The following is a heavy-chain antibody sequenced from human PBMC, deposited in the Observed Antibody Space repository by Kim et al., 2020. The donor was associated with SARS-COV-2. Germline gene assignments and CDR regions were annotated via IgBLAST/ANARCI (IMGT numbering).Heavy chain of an antibody. CDR3: ARAFCSSPSCFLDY. Sequence: SETLSLTCTVSGGSISGGGYYWSWIRQHPGKGLEWIGYISYSENTYYNPSLKSRVSLSVDTSKNQFSLKVTSVTAADTAVYHCARAFCSSPSCFLDYWGQGILVTVSS. J-gene: IGHJ4*02. CDR2: ISYSENT. CDR1: GGSISGGGYY. D-gene: IGHD2-2*01. V-gene: IGHV4-31*03.